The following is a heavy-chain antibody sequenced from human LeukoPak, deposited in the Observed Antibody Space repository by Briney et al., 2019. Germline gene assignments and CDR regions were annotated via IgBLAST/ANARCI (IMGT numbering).Heavy chain of an antibody. D-gene: IGHD2-8*01. Sequence: SETLSLTCTVSGGSISSYYWSWIRQPPGKGLEWIGYIYYSGSTNYNPSLKSRVTISVDTSKNQFSLKLSSVTAADTAVYYCARVSGGNRYAVHYYYGMDVWGQGTTVTVSS. J-gene: IGHJ6*02. CDR1: GGSISSYY. CDR2: IYYSGST. CDR3: ARVSGGNRYAVHYYYGMDV. V-gene: IGHV4-59*01.